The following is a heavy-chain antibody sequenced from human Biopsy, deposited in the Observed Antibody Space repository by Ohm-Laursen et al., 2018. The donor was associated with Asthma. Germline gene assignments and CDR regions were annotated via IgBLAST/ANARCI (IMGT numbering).Heavy chain of an antibody. CDR3: ARASVAASSNWFDP. CDR2: IHYSGST. J-gene: IGHJ5*02. V-gene: IGHV4-30-4*02. D-gene: IGHD6-19*01. Sequence: PSDTLSLTCTVSGGSINNFYWSWLRQPPGKGLEWFGFIHYSGSTSYNPSLKGGVTISVDTSKNQFSLKLSSVTAADTAVYYCARASVAASSNWFDPWGQGTLVTVSS. CDR1: GGSINNFY.